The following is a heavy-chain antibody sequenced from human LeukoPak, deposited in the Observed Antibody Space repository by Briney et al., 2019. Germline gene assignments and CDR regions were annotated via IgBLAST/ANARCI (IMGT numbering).Heavy chain of an antibody. D-gene: IGHD1-14*01. J-gene: IGHJ6*02. V-gene: IGHV3-30*18. CDR2: ISYDGSNK. CDR1: GFTFSSYG. Sequence: GGSLRLSCAASGFTFSSYGMHWVRQAPGKGLERVAVISYDGSNKYYADSVKGRFTISRDNSKNTLYLQMNSLRAEDTAVYYCAKDHPDYYYYGMDVWGQGTTVTVSS. CDR3: AKDHPDYYYYGMDV.